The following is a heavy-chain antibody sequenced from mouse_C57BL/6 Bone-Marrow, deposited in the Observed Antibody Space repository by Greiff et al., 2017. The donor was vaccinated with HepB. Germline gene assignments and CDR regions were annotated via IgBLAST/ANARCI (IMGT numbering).Heavy chain of an antibody. CDR3: ARSSYYYSNYVAMDY. CDR2: IYPGSGST. V-gene: IGHV1-55*01. CDR1: GYTFTSYW. Sequence: VQLQQPGAELVKPGASVKMSCKASGYTFTSYWITWVKQRPGQGLEWIGDIYPGSGSTNYNEKFKGKATLTVDTSSSTAYMQLSSLTSEDSAVYYCARSSYYYSNYVAMDYWGQGTSVTVSS. J-gene: IGHJ4*01. D-gene: IGHD2-5*01.